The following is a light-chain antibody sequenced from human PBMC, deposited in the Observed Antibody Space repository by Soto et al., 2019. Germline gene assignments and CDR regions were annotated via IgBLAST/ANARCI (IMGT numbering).Light chain of an antibody. J-gene: IGKJ1*01. V-gene: IGKV1-33*01. CDR3: QQYDNLLVT. CDR1: QDISNY. CDR2: DAA. Sequence: DSQMTQSPSSLSACVGDRVTSTCQASQDISNYLNWYQQKPGKAPKRLIYDAANLETVVPSRFSGSGSGTDFPVTISSLQPEDIATYYCQQYDNLLVTFGQGTKVEIK.